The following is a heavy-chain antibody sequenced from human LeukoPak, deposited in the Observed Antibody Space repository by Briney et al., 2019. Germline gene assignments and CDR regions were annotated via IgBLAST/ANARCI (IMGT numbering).Heavy chain of an antibody. D-gene: IGHD2-21*01. J-gene: IGHJ5*02. Sequence: GKSLRLSCAGSGFTFSGYGMHWVRQAPGKGLEWVTGIAYDGSRKHYADSVKGRFTISRDNSRNTMDLQMNSLRVEDTAIYHCTRYYSSRFDPWGQGTLVIVPS. CDR3: TRYYSSRFDP. CDR1: GFTFSGYG. CDR2: IAYDGSRK. V-gene: IGHV3-30*03.